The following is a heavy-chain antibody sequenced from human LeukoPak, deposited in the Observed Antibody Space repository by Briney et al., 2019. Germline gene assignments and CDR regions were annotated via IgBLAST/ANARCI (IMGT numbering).Heavy chain of an antibody. V-gene: IGHV3-23*01. D-gene: IGHD4-17*01. CDR1: GFTFSSYA. J-gene: IGHJ4*02. CDR2: ISGSGGST. Sequence: PGGSLRLSCAVSGFTFSSYAMSWVRQAPGKGLEWVSAISGSGGSTYYADSVKGRFTISRDNSKNTLYLQMNSLRAEDTAVYYCAKSRGDYGDFLDYWGQGTLVTVSS. CDR3: AKSRGDYGDFLDY.